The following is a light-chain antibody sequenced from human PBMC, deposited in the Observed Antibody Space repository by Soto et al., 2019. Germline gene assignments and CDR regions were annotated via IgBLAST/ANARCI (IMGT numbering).Light chain of an antibody. V-gene: IGLV1-40*01. CDR2: GNS. J-gene: IGLJ3*02. Sequence: QSVLTQPPSVSGAPGQRVTISCTGSSSNIGARYDVHGYQQLPGTAPKLLIYGNSNRPSGVPDRFSGSKSGTSASLAITGLKAEDEADYYCQSYDSSLSGWVFGGGTKLTV. CDR3: QSYDSSLSGWV. CDR1: SSNIGARYD.